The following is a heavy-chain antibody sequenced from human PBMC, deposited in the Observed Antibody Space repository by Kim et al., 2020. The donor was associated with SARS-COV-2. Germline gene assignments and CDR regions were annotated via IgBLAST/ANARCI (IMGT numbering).Heavy chain of an antibody. CDR2: IKQDGSEK. D-gene: IGHD3-3*01. Sequence: GGSLRLSCAGSGFILSTYWMSWARQAPGKGLEWVANIKQDGSEKFYFDSVKGRFTISRDNAKNSLYLQMNSLRVEDTAVYYCTRTSWSYSMDVWGQGTTVTVSS. CDR3: TRTSWSYSMDV. J-gene: IGHJ6*02. CDR1: GFILSTYW. V-gene: IGHV3-7*01.